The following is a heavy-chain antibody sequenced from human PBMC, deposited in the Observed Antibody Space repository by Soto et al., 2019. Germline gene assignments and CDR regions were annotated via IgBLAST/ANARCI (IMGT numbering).Heavy chain of an antibody. D-gene: IGHD3-16*01. CDR1: GFTFSSYG. J-gene: IGHJ4*02. CDR3: ARDGGPLKWALDY. Sequence: QVQLVESGGGVVQPGRSLRLSCAASGFTFSSYGMHWVRQAPGKGLEWVAVIWYDGSNKYYADSVKGRFTISRDNSKNTLYLQMNSLRAEDTAVYYCARDGGPLKWALDYWGQGTLVTISS. CDR2: IWYDGSNK. V-gene: IGHV3-33*01.